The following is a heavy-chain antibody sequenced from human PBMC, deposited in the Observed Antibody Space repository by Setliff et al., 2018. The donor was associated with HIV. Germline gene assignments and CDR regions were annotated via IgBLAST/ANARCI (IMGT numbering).Heavy chain of an antibody. D-gene: IGHD6-19*01. J-gene: IGHJ6*02. V-gene: IGHV4-61*09. CDR3: ARDRGTYTIAVVSLYYYYGMDV. CDR1: GGSISSGSYY. Sequence: SETLSLTCTVSGGSISSGSYYWSWIRQPAGKGLEWIGHIYTSGSTNYNPSLKSRVTISVDTSKNQFSLKLSSVTAADTAVYYCARDRGTYTIAVVSLYYYYGMDVWGQGTTVTVSS. CDR2: IYTSGST.